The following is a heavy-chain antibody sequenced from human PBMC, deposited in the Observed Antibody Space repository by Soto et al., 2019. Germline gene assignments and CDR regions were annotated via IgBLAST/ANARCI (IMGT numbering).Heavy chain of an antibody. CDR3: ARRTRDYYGSGSYYNAVKEGHYYGMDV. J-gene: IGHJ6*02. CDR1: GGSISSGGYY. V-gene: IGHV4-31*03. D-gene: IGHD3-10*01. CDR2: IYYSGST. Sequence: SETLSLTCTVSGGSISSGGYYWSWIRQHPGKGLEWIGYIYYSGSTYYNPSLKSRVTISVDTSKNQFSLKLSSVTAADTAVYYCARRTRDYYGSGSYYNAVKEGHYYGMDVWGQGTTVTVSS.